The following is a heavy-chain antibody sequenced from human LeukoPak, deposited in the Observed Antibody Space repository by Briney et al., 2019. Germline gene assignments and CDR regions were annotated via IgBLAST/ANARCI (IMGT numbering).Heavy chain of an antibody. J-gene: IGHJ5*02. CDR1: GGSFSGYY. V-gene: IGHV4-34*01. CDR3: ARGRVGYCSGGSCYKTYNWFDP. Sequence: SETLSLTCAVYGGSFSGYYWSWIRQPPGKGLEWIGEINHGGSTNYNPSLKSRVTISVDTSKNQFYLKLSSVTAADTAVYYCARGRVGYCSGGSCYKTYNWFDPWGQGTLVTVSS. CDR2: INHGGST. D-gene: IGHD2-15*01.